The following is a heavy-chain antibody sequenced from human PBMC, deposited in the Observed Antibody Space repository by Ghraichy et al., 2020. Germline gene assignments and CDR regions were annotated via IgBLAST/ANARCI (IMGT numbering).Heavy chain of an antibody. CDR2: IYYSGST. J-gene: IGHJ3*02. V-gene: IGHV4-59*01. D-gene: IGHD6-13*01. CDR3: ARDPAAAFDAFDI. CDR1: GGSISSYY. Sequence: SETLSLTCTVSGGSISSYYWSWIRQPPGKGLEWIGYIYYSGSTNYNPSLKSRVTISVDTSKNQFSLKLSSVTAADTVVYYCARDPAAAFDAFDIWGQGTMVTVSS.